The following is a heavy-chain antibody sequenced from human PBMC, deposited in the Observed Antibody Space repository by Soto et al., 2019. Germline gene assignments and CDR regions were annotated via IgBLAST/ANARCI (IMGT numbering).Heavy chain of an antibody. CDR1: GFTFSSYS. Sequence: EVQLVESGGGLVQPGGSLRLSCAASGFTFSSYSMTWVRQAPGKGLEWVSYISSSGSTIYYADSVKGRFTISRDNAQNSLFLPMISLRAEDTVVYYCARDESAYGADALDIWGQGTMVTVSS. D-gene: IGHD4-17*01. CDR2: ISSSGSTI. J-gene: IGHJ3*02. V-gene: IGHV3-48*01. CDR3: ARDESAYGADALDI.